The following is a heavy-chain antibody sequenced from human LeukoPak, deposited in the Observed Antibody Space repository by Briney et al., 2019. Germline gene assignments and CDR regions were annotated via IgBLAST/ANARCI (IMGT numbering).Heavy chain of an antibody. CDR3: ARVGGVPLGAFDI. D-gene: IGHD3-16*01. V-gene: IGHV4-59*01. CDR1: GGSISSSC. J-gene: IGHJ3*02. CDR2: MKNSTSTRST. Sequence: SETLTLTCTVSGGSISSSCRSWIRQPPGKGLEWIGHMKNSTSTRSTNYNPSLTSRVTLSVDTSKNQFSLKLTSVTAADTAVYYCARVGGVPLGAFDIWGQGTMVTASS.